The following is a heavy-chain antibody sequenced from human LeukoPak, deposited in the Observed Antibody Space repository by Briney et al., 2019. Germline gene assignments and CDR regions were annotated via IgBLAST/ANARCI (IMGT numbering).Heavy chain of an antibody. V-gene: IGHV3-23*01. J-gene: IGHJ4*02. CDR1: GFTFSSYA. CDR2: ISGRGDRR. CDR3: AKDAGLWFGELSLFDY. Sequence: GSLILSCAASGFTFSSYAMSWVRPAPGKGLEGASVISGRGDRRNYADSVKGRFTISRDISKNTLYLQMNSLRAEDTAVYYCAKDAGLWFGELSLFDYWGQGTLVTVSS. D-gene: IGHD3-10*01.